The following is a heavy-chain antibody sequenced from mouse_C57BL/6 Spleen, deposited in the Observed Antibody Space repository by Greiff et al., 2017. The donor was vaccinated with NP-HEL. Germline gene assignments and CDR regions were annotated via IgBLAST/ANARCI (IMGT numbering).Heavy chain of an antibody. CDR2: ISYDGSN. CDR1: GYSITSGYY. J-gene: IGHJ4*01. D-gene: IGHD4-1*01. CDR3: ARCANWDVGAMDY. V-gene: IGHV3-6*01. Sequence: EVQLVESGPGLVKPSQSLSLTCSVTGYSITSGYYWNWIRQFPGNKLEWMGYISYDGSNNYNPSLKNRISITRDTSKNQFFLKLNSVTTEDTATYYCARCANWDVGAMDYWGQGTSVTVSS.